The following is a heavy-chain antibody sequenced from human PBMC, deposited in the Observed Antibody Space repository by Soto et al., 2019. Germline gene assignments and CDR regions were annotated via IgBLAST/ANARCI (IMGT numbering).Heavy chain of an antibody. Sequence: PSETLSLTCAVSGGSITSNIWWSWVRQPPGKGLEWIGEIYHSGNTNYNPSLKSRVTLSVDKSKSQISLKLTSVTAADTAVYYCARLVMGATAHYYVLDVWGQGTTVTVSS. D-gene: IGHD1-26*01. CDR1: GGSITSNIW. CDR3: ARLVMGATAHYYVLDV. J-gene: IGHJ6*02. V-gene: IGHV4-4*02. CDR2: IYHSGNT.